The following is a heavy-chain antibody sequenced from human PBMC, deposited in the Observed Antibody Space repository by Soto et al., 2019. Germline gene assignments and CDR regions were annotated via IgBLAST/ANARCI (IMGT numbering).Heavy chain of an antibody. Sequence: ETLSLTCSVSGGSVNNKTYYWSWIRQPPGKRLERIGYVYYSGTTNYNPSLKSRVTISIDMSKNQFSLRLSSVTAADTALYYCARTTAVPNTLRSRYFFDFWGQGTLVTVSS. CDR3: ARTTAVPNTLRSRYFFDF. CDR1: GGSVNNKTYY. V-gene: IGHV4-61*01. CDR2: VYYSGTT. D-gene: IGHD3-9*01. J-gene: IGHJ4*02.